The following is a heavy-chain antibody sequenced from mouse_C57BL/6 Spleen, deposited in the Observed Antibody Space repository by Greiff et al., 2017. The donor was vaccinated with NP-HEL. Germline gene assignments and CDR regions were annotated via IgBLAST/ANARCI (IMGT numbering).Heavy chain of an antibody. CDR1: GYSFTGYY. D-gene: IGHD2-3*01. Sequence: VQLQQSGPELVKPGASVKISCKASGYSFTGYYMNWVKQSPEKSLEWIGEINPSTGGTTYNQKFKAKATLTVDKSSSTAYMQLKSLTSEDSAVYYCARRGDGYYVGAMDYWGQGTSVTVSS. V-gene: IGHV1-42*01. J-gene: IGHJ4*01. CDR3: ARRGDGYYVGAMDY. CDR2: INPSTGGT.